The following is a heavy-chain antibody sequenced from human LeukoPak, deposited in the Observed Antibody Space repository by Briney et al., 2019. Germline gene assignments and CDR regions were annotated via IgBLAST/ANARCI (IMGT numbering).Heavy chain of an antibody. Sequence: GGSLRLSCSASGFTFSSYAMHWVRQAPGKGLGYVSAISSNGGSTYYADSVEGRFTISRDNSKNTLYLQMSSLRAEDTAVYYCVKDLCSSTSCFYHFDYWGQGTLVTVSS. D-gene: IGHD2-2*01. CDR1: GFTFSSYA. CDR3: VKDLCSSTSCFYHFDY. CDR2: ISSNGGST. J-gene: IGHJ4*02. V-gene: IGHV3-64D*06.